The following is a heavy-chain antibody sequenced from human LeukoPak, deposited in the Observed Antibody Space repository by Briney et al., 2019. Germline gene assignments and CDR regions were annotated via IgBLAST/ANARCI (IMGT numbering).Heavy chain of an antibody. V-gene: IGHV4-38-2*01. D-gene: IGHD2-2*01. CDR1: DYSISSLYY. Sequence: SETLSLTCAVSDYSISSLYYWGWIRQPPGRGLEWIASIHHSGSTDYNPSLKSPVTISVDTSKNQFSLKLRYVTAADTAVYYCARLGYCSSTSCYPDYWGQGTLVTVSS. CDR3: ARLGYCSSTSCYPDY. J-gene: IGHJ4*02. CDR2: IHHSGST.